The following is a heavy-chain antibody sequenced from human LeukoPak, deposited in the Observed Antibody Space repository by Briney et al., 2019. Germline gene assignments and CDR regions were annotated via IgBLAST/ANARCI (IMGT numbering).Heavy chain of an antibody. V-gene: IGHV4-59*01. D-gene: IGHD2-15*01. J-gene: IGHJ4*02. Sequence: SETLSLTCTVSGGSISSYYWSWIRQPPGKGLEWIGYIYYSGSTNYNPSLKSRVTISVDTSKNQFSLKLSSVTATDTAVYYCAREGGGYCSGGSCYAFDCWGQGTLVTVSS. CDR1: GGSISSYY. CDR3: AREGGGYCSGGSCYAFDC. CDR2: IYYSGST.